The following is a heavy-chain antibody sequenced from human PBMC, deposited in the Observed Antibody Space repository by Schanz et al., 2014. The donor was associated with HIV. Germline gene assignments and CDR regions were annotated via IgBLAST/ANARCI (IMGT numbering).Heavy chain of an antibody. CDR2: VRHDGGAT. CDR3: VTEQYSTISA. CDR1: GFTFSDFS. D-gene: IGHD2-15*01. V-gene: IGHV3-23*01. J-gene: IGHJ5*02. Sequence: EVQLLESGGGLVQAGGSLRLSCVASGFTFSDFSMNWVRRAPGKGLEWISAVRHDGGATYYADSVKGRFTISRDNSRNILYLQMSNLRAEDTALYYCVTEQYSTISAWGQGALVIVSS.